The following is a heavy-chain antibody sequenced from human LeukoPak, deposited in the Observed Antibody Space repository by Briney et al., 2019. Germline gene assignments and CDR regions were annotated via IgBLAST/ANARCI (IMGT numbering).Heavy chain of an antibody. CDR1: GGSISSSSYY. CDR2: IYYSGST. Sequence: PSETLSLTCTVSGGSISSSSYYWGWIRQPPGKGPEWIGSIYYSGSTYYNPSLKSRVTISVDTSKNQFSLKLSFVTAADTAVYYCARRYGSGSYFDYWGRGTLVTVSS. J-gene: IGHJ4*02. D-gene: IGHD3-10*01. V-gene: IGHV4-39*01. CDR3: ARRYGSGSYFDY.